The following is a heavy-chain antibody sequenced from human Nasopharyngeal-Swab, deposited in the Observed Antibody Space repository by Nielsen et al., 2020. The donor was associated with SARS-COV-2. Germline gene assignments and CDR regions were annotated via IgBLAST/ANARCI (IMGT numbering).Heavy chain of an antibody. V-gene: IGHV1-18*01. D-gene: IGHD6-19*01. J-gene: IGHJ4*02. CDR2: ISAYNGNT. Sequence: ASVKVFCKASGYTFTSYGISWVRQAPGQGLEWMGWISAYNGNTNYAQKLQGRVTMTTDTSTSTAYMELRSLRSDDTAVYYCARESSIAVAGAIFDYWGQGTLVTVSS. CDR1: GYTFTSYG. CDR3: ARESSIAVAGAIFDY.